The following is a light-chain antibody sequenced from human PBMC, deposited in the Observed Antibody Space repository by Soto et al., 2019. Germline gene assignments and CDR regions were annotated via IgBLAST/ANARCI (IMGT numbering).Light chain of an antibody. Sequence: DIKLTQSPSFLSASLGDRVTITCRASQDISSYLAWYQQQSGKAPKLLISAASTLESGAPSRFSGSGSGTEFTLTISSLQPEDFATYYCQQLSTYPLYTFGQGTKLEIK. CDR2: AAS. J-gene: IGKJ2*01. CDR3: QQLSTYPLYT. V-gene: IGKV1-9*01. CDR1: QDISSY.